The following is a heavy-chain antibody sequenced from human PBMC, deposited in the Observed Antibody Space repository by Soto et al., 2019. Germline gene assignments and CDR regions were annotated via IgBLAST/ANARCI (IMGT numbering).Heavy chain of an antibody. J-gene: IGHJ4*02. CDR2: MEPSSGRT. CDR3: ARGVTAGVDY. D-gene: IGHD1-26*01. V-gene: IGHV1-8*01. Sequence: QVQLVQSGAEARVPGASVKVSCKASGYSFTGLDINWVRQTTGQGLEWMGWMEPSSGRTGYAQKFQGRVTMTRDTSTNTAYMELSSLTSDDTAFYYCARGVTAGVDYWGQGTLVTVSS. CDR1: GYSFTGLD.